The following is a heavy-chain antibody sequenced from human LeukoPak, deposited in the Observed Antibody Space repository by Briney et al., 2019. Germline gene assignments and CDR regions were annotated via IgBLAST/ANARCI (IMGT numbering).Heavy chain of an antibody. V-gene: IGHV3-74*01. CDR3: AREILAPGKTHDY. J-gene: IGHJ4*02. CDR1: GFTFSNSW. Sequence: GGSLRLSCAASGFTFSNSWMHWVRQVPGKGLVWVSRINDDGSATFYADSVKGRFTISRDNAKNTLFLQMNSLSAEDTAVYYCAREILAPGKTHDYWGQGTLVTVSS. CDR2: INDDGSAT.